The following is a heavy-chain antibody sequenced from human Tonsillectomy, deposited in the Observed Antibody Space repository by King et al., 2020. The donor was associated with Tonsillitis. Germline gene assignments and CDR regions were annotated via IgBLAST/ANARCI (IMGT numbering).Heavy chain of an antibody. CDR3: AKDYCSSSSCYAGAFDI. CDR2: ISYDGNNK. D-gene: IGHD2-2*01. Sequence: VQLVESGGGVVQPGRSLRLSCAASGFTFNTYGMHWVRQAPGKGLEWVAVISYDGNNKYYADSVKGRFTISRDNSKNTLYLQVNSLRAEDTAVYYCAKDYCSSSSCYAGAFDIWGQGTMVTVSS. CDR1: GFTFNTYG. V-gene: IGHV3-30*18. J-gene: IGHJ3*02.